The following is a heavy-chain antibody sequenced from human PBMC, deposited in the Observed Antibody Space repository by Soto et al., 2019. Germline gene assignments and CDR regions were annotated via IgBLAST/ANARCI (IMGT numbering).Heavy chain of an antibody. CDR1: GGSISSYY. CDR2: IYYSGST. CDR3: ARQKDIVVVVAATGPAFDP. Sequence: SETLSLTCTVSGGSISSYYWSWIRQPPGKGLEWIGYIYYSGSTTYNPSLKSRVTISVDTSRNQLSLKLSSVTAADTAVYYCARQKDIVVVVAATGPAFDPWGQGTLVTVSS. J-gene: IGHJ5*02. V-gene: IGHV4-59*01. D-gene: IGHD2-15*01.